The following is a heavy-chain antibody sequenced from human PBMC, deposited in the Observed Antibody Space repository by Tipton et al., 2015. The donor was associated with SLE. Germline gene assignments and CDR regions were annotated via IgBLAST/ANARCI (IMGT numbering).Heavy chain of an antibody. CDR1: GFTFSSYG. J-gene: IGHJ4*02. Sequence: SLRLSCAASGFTFSSYGMHWVRQAPGKGLEWVAVISYDGSNKYYADSVKGRFTISRDNSKNTLYLQMNSLRAEDTVVYYCARDSADYYDSSGYWPDYWGQGTLVTVSS. CDR2: ISYDGSNK. D-gene: IGHD3-22*01. CDR3: ARDSADYYDSSGYWPDY. V-gene: IGHV3-30*19.